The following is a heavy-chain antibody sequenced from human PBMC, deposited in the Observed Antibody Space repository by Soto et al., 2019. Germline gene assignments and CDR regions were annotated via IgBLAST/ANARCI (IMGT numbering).Heavy chain of an antibody. CDR2: ISGGGGDT. CDR1: RFTFSTYA. J-gene: IGHJ3*02. CDR3: AKSLFGGPDI. D-gene: IGHD2-15*01. Sequence: VGSLRLSCAASRFTFSTYAMSWVRQAPGKGLEWVSGISGGGGDTSYADSVRGRFTCSRDNSKNTLYLQMNSLRAEDTALYYCAKSLFGGPDIWGQGTMVTVSS. V-gene: IGHV3-23*01.